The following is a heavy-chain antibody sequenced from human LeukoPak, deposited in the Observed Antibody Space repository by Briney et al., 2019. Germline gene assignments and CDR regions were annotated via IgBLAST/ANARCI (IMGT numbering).Heavy chain of an antibody. Sequence: PGGSLRLSCAASGSTFSSYGMHWVRQAPGKGLEWVAVISYDGSNKYYADSVKGRFTISRDNSKNTLYLQMNSLRAEDTAVYYCAKGPLDCTSCYGDYWGQGTLVTVSS. J-gene: IGHJ4*02. CDR3: AKGPLDCTSCYGDY. V-gene: IGHV3-30*18. CDR2: ISYDGSNK. D-gene: IGHD2-2*01. CDR1: GSTFSSYG.